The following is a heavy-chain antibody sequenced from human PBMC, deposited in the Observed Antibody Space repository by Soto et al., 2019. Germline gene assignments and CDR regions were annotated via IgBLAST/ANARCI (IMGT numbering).Heavy chain of an antibody. CDR2: IDPSDSYT. Sequence: PGESLKISCKGSGYSFTSYWISWVRQMPGKGLEWMGRIDPSDSYTNYSPSFQGHVTISADKSISTAYLQWSSLKASDTAMYYCATERRSGWYFDYWGQGXLVTVYS. CDR1: GYSFTSYW. D-gene: IGHD6-19*01. CDR3: ATERRSGWYFDY. J-gene: IGHJ4*02. V-gene: IGHV5-10-1*01.